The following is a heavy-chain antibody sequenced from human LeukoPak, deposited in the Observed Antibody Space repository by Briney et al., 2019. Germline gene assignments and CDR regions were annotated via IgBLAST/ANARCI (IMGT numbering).Heavy chain of an antibody. CDR3: ARASIKLWAFDY. CDR2: ISAYNGNT. V-gene: IGHV1-18*01. CDR1: GYTFTSYG. J-gene: IGHJ4*02. D-gene: IGHD5-18*01. Sequence: GASGKLSCKAAGYTFTSYGISWVRHGPGQGLEWVWCISAYNGNTNSAHTLQGRVTMTTYTSTSKAYMELRSVRSDDTAVYYCARASIKLWAFDYWGQGTLVTVSS.